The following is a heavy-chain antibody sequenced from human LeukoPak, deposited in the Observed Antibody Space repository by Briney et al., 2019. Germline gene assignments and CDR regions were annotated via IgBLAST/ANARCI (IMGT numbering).Heavy chain of an antibody. CDR2: ISGSGGST. CDR3: ARAQYGSYFQSGAYDI. V-gene: IGHV3-23*01. CDR1: GFTFSSYA. J-gene: IGHJ3*02. D-gene: IGHD1-26*01. Sequence: PGGSLRLSCAASGFTFSSYAMSWVRQAPGKGLEWVSAISGSGGSTYYAGSVKGRFTISRDNSKNTLYLQMNSLKTEDTAVYYCARAQYGSYFQSGAYDIWGQGTMVTVSS.